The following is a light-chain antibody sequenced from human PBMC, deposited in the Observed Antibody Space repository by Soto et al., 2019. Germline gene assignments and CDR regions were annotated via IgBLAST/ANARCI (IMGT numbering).Light chain of an antibody. CDR3: QHRSNWYT. CDR1: QSVSSY. CDR2: DAS. Sequence: EIVLTQSPATLSLSPGERATLSCRASQSVSSYLAWYQQKPGQAPRLLIYDASNRATGIPARFSGSGSGTDFTFTISSLEPEDFAVYYCQHRSNWYTFGQGTKLEIK. J-gene: IGKJ2*01. V-gene: IGKV3-11*01.